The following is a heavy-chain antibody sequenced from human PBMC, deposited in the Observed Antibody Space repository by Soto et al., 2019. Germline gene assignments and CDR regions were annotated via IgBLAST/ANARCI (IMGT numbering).Heavy chain of an antibody. Sequence: QMQLQESGPGLVKPSGTLSLTCAVSGGSISSSTWWSWVRQPPGKGLEWIGEIYHAGNTNYNPSLKSRATLAGAKSKTQFSLKLSSVTAADTAAYYCAGWPYDRDGCSACGWGQGTVVTVSS. V-gene: IGHV4-4*02. CDR3: AGWPYDRDGCSACG. CDR1: GGSISSSTW. J-gene: IGHJ4*02. D-gene: IGHD2-21*01. CDR2: IYHAGNT.